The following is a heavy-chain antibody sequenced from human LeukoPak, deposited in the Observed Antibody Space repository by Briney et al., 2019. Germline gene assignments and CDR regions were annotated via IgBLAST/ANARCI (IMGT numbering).Heavy chain of an antibody. CDR3: ARSVVFGAFDI. CDR2: SNPKSGGT. J-gene: IGHJ3*02. CDR1: GSTFTGYY. Sequence: ASVKVSCKASGSTFTGYYIHWVRQAPGQGLEWMGWSNPKSGGTNSAQKFQGRVTMTRDTSISTAYMELSRLRSDDTAVYYCARSVVFGAFDIWGQGTMVTVSS. V-gene: IGHV1-2*02. D-gene: IGHD2-21*01.